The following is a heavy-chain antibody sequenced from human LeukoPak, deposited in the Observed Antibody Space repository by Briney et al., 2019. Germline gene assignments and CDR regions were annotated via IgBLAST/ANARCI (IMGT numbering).Heavy chain of an antibody. V-gene: IGHV3-66*01. CDR3: ARGIGVTSYYYYGMDV. Sequence: GGSLRLSCAASGFTVSSNYMSWVRQAPGKRLEWVSVIYSGGSTYYADSVKGRFTISRDNSKNTLYLQMNSLRAEDTAVYYCARGIGVTSYYYYGMDVWGQGTTVTVSS. J-gene: IGHJ6*02. CDR1: GFTVSSNY. CDR2: IYSGGST. D-gene: IGHD4-17*01.